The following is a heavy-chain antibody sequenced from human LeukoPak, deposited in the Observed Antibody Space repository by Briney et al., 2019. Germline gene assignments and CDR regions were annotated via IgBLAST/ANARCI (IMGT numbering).Heavy chain of an antibody. D-gene: IGHD3-16*01. Sequence: GGSLRLSCAASGFTFSSYTMNWVRQAPGKGLEWVSSISGSSSYIYYADSVKGRFTISRDNAKNSLYLQMNSLRAEDTAVYYCARDMRPPYYFDYWGQGTLVTVSS. CDR3: ARDMRPPYYFDY. V-gene: IGHV3-21*01. CDR1: GFTFSSYT. J-gene: IGHJ4*02. CDR2: ISGSSSYI.